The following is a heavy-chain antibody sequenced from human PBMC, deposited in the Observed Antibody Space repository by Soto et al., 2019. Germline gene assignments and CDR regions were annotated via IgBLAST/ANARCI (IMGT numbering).Heavy chain of an antibody. V-gene: IGHV1-24*01. CDR1: GYTLTELS. J-gene: IGHJ5*02. CDR2: FDPEDGET. CDR3: ARDSYTAPRSWFDP. Sequence: GASVKVSCKVSGYTLTELSMHWVRQAPGKGLEWMGGFDPEDGETIYAQKFQGRVTMTEDTSTDTAYMELRSLRSDDTAVYYCARDSYTAPRSWFDPWGQGTLVTVSS. D-gene: IGHD2-2*02.